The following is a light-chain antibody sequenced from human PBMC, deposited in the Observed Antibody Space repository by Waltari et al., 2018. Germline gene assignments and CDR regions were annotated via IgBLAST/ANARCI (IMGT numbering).Light chain of an antibody. CDR1: QSLVHSDGKTY. CDR3: MQATQWPLT. CDR2: KVF. Sequence: DVVMTQSPRSLPVTLGQPATIACRSSQSLVHSDGKTYLNWFQQRPGQSPRRLIYKVFNRDSGVPDRFSGSGSGTDFTLTISRVDAEDVGTYYCMQATQWPLTFSQGTKVEIK. J-gene: IGKJ1*01. V-gene: IGKV2-30*02.